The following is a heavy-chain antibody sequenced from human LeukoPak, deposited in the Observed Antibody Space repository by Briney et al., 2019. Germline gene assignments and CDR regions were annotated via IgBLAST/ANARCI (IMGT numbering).Heavy chain of an antibody. D-gene: IGHD4/OR15-4a*01. J-gene: IGHJ5*02. CDR2: IYYSGST. V-gene: IGHV4-59*12. CDR1: GGSISSYY. CDR3: ARGAGLTYNWFDP. Sequence: SETLSLTCTVSGGSISSYYWSWIRQPPGKGLEWIGYIYYSGSTNYNPSLKSRVTISVDTSKNQFSLKLSSVTAADTAVYYCARGAGLTYNWFDPWGQGTLVTVSS.